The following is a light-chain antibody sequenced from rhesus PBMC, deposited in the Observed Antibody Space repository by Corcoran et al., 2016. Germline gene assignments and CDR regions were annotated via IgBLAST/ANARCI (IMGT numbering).Light chain of an antibody. CDR2: YAS. Sequence: DIQMTQSPSSLSASVGDKVTITCHASQGIRSWVAWYQQKPGKAPKPLIYYASNLQNGVPSRFSGNGSGTDYTLTISSLQPEYFATYYCQQYDNLPYGFGQRTKVEIK. V-gene: IGKV1-19*01. CDR1: QGIRSW. CDR3: QQYDNLPYG. J-gene: IGKJ2*01.